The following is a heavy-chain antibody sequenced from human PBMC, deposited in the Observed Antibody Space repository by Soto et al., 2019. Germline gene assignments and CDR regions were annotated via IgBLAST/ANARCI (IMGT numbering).Heavy chain of an antibody. Sequence: GGSLRLSCAASGFTFSSYGMHWVRQAPGKGLEWVAVISYDGSNKYYADSVKGRFTISRDNSKNTLYLQMNSLRAEDTAVYYCANGAPYCSSTSCLGNYYFDYWGQGTLVTVSS. J-gene: IGHJ4*02. CDR3: ANGAPYCSSTSCLGNYYFDY. V-gene: IGHV3-30*18. CDR1: GFTFSSYG. CDR2: ISYDGSNK. D-gene: IGHD2-2*01.